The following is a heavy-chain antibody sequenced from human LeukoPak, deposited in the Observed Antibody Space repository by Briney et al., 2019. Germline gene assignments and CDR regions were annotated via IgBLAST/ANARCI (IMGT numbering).Heavy chain of an antibody. CDR1: GFTFSSYA. D-gene: IGHD3-22*01. CDR3: AKEKGGRITMIIVVITKRPDAFDI. Sequence: GGSLRHSCAASGFTFSSYAMSWVRQAPGKGLEWVSAISGSGGSTYYADSVKGRFTISRDNSKNTLYLQMNSLRAEDTAVYYCAKEKGGRITMIIVVITKRPDAFDIWGQGTMVTVSS. CDR2: ISGSGGST. V-gene: IGHV3-23*01. J-gene: IGHJ3*02.